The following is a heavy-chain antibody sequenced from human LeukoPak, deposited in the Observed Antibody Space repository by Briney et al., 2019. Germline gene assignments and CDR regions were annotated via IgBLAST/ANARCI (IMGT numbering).Heavy chain of an antibody. J-gene: IGHJ6*02. CDR1: GHTFTSYY. CDR3: ARSRDTSNFWSGYWYYYYGMDV. V-gene: IGHV1-46*01. D-gene: IGHD3-3*01. Sequence: ASVKVSCKASGHTFTSYYMHWVRQAPGQGLEWMRIINPSGGSTSYAQKFQGRVTMTRDTSTSTVYMELSSLRYEDTAVYYCARSRDTSNFWSGYWYYYYGMDVWGQGTTVTVSS. CDR2: INPSGGST.